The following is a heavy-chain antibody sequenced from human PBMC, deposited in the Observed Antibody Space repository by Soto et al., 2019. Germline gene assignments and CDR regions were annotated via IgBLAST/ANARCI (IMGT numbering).Heavy chain of an antibody. Sequence: PGGSLRLSCAASGFTFSSYAMTWVRQAPGKGLEWVSVISGSGGSTYFADSVKGRFTISRDNSKNTLYLQMDSLRPEDTAVYYCASGLYYYDSTSYYYMDYWGQGTQVTVSS. D-gene: IGHD3-22*01. V-gene: IGHV3-23*01. CDR3: ASGLYYYDSTSYYYMDY. J-gene: IGHJ4*02. CDR2: ISGSGGST. CDR1: GFTFSSYA.